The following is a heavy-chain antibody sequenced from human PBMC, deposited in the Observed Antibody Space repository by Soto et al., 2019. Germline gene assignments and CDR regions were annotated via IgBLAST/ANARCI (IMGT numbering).Heavy chain of an antibody. V-gene: IGHV4-38-2*01. Sequence: PSETLSLTCAVSGYPISSGYYWGWIRQPPGKGLEWIGIIHHSGSTYYNPSLRSRITISVDTSKNQFSLKMPSVTAADTAVYYCARSSGYVPGGYWGQGILVT. CDR2: IHHSGST. D-gene: IGHD5-12*01. J-gene: IGHJ4*02. CDR1: GYPISSGYY. CDR3: ARSSGYVPGGY.